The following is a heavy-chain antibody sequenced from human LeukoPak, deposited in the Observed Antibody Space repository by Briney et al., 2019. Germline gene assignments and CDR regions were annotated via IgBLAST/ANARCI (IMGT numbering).Heavy chain of an antibody. CDR3: ARSENSGWGYFDY. CDR2: IGGSNGIT. D-gene: IGHD5-12*01. CDR1: RFTFNSYA. Sequence: GGSLRLSCAASRFTFNSYAMGWVRQAPGKGLEWVSVIGGSNGITFYVGSVKGRFTISRDNSKDTLYLQMNSLRAEDTAVYYCARSENSGWGYFDYWGQGTLVTVSS. V-gene: IGHV3-23*01. J-gene: IGHJ4*02.